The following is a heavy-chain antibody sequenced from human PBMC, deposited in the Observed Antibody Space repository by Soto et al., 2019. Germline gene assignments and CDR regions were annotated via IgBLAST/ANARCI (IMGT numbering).Heavy chain of an antibody. CDR3: ARHNRVTGRQFSFAS. V-gene: IGHV4-34*01. Sequence: SETLSLTCAVYGGSFSGYYWSWIRQPPGKGLEWIGEINHSGVTNYKPSLKRRVTISVDTSKNQFSLKLKSVTAADTALYYCARHNRVTGRQFSFASWGQGTLFTVSS. CDR1: GGSFSGYY. CDR2: INHSGVT. J-gene: IGHJ4*01. D-gene: IGHD2-21*02.